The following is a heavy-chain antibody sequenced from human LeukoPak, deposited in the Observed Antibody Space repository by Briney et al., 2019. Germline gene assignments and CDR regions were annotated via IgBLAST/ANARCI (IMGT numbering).Heavy chain of an antibody. Sequence: GGSLRLSCAASGFTFSSYAMSWVRQAPGKGLEWVSAISGSGGSTYYADSVKGRFTISRDNSKNTLYLQMNSLRAEDTAVYYCAKDQPPDYYESSEYFDYWGQGTLVTVSS. CDR2: ISGSGGST. D-gene: IGHD3-22*01. CDR3: AKDQPPDYYESSEYFDY. V-gene: IGHV3-23*01. J-gene: IGHJ4*02. CDR1: GFTFSSYA.